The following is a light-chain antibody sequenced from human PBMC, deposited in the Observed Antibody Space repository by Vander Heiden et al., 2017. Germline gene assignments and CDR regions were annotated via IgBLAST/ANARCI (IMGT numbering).Light chain of an antibody. J-gene: IGLJ2*01. Sequence: QSALTQPPSASGSPGQSVTLSCTGTRSDIGAYNYVSWYQQHPGKAPKLVIYDVTKRPSGVPDRFSSSKSGNTASLTVSGLRAEDEADYYCSSYAGTNNWGVFGGGTKLTVL. V-gene: IGLV2-8*01. CDR3: SSYAGTNNWGV. CDR2: DVT. CDR1: RSDIGAYNY.